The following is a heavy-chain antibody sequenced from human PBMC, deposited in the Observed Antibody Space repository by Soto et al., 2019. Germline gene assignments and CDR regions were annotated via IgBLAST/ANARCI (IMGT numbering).Heavy chain of an antibody. V-gene: IGHV3-11*06. CDR2: ISSSSSYT. J-gene: IGHJ6*02. Sequence: GGSPRLSCAASGFTFSDYYMSWIGQAPGKGLEWVSYISSSSSYTNYADSVKGRFTISRDNAKNSLYLQMNSLRAEDTAVYYCSALPTTYYDFWSGSGMDVWGQGTTVTVSS. CDR3: SALPTTYYDFWSGSGMDV. CDR1: GFTFSDYY. D-gene: IGHD3-3*01.